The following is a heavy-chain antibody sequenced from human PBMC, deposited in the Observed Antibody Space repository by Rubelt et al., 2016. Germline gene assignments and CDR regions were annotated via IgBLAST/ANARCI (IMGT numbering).Heavy chain of an antibody. J-gene: IGHJ4*02. CDR3: ARIAVAGTGFDY. V-gene: IGHV2-5*02. Sequence: GWIRQPPGKALEWLALIYWDDDKRYSPSLKSRLTITKDTSKNQVVLTMTNMDPVDTATYYCARIAVAGTGFDYWGQGTLVTVSS. D-gene: IGHD6-19*01. CDR2: IYWDDDK.